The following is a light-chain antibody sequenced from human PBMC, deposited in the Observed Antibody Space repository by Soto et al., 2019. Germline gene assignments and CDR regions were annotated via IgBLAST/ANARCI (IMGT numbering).Light chain of an antibody. Sequence: QSALTQPASVSGSPGQSITISCTGTSNDVGGYNYVSWYQQHPGKAPKVMIYEVSNRPSGVSNRFSGSKSGNTASLTISGLQAEDEADYYCSSYTSSNTLVFGTGTKVTVL. J-gene: IGLJ1*01. V-gene: IGLV2-14*01. CDR2: EVS. CDR1: SNDVGGYNY. CDR3: SSYTSSNTLV.